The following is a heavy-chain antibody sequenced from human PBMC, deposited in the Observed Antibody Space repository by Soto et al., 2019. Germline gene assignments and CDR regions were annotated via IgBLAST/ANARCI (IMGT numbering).Heavy chain of an antibody. V-gene: IGHV1-2*02. CDR3: AGGGGVGVAGSAAFDM. CDR2: INPATGAA. D-gene: IGHD3-3*01. Sequence: QLHLVQSGAVVKKPGASVTVSCSASGYPVTAYYMHWVRQAPGRGLEWMGGINPATGAAKYTQTFRGRVPLPRGAAASTVFMELRGPTSEATAVFYWAGGGGVGVAGSAAFDMWGQGTLVTVSS. CDR1: GYPVTAYY. J-gene: IGHJ3*02.